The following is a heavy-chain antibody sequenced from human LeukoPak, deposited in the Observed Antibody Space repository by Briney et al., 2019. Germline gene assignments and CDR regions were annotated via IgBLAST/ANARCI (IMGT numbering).Heavy chain of an antibody. CDR3: GSKAGDCGGGSCYSIDY. Sequence: SVKVSCKAFGGSYSSEAISWVRQAPGQGLEWMGGIIPIFGTAKYAQKFQGRVTITTDESTSTAYMEVSSLRSEDTAVYCCGSKAGDCGGGSCYSIDYWGQGTLVTVSS. CDR2: IIPIFGTA. CDR1: GGSYSSEA. J-gene: IGHJ4*02. V-gene: IGHV1-69*05. D-gene: IGHD2-15*01.